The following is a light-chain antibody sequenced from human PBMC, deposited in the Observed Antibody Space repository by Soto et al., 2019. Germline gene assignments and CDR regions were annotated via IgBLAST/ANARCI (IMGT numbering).Light chain of an antibody. Sequence: EIVLTQSPGTLSLSPGASAILSCRASQSVSSSYLAWYQQKPGQAPRLLIYGVSTRATGVPARFSGSGSGTEFTLTISSLQSEDSAVYYCQKYKNWLALTFGGGTKVEIK. CDR3: QKYKNWLALT. CDR2: GVS. CDR1: QSVSSSY. J-gene: IGKJ4*01. V-gene: IGKV3-15*01.